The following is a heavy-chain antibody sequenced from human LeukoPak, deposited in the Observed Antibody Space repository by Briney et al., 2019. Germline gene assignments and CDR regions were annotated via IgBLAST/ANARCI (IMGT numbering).Heavy chain of an antibody. V-gene: IGHV4-39*07. Sequence: SSETLSLTCTVSGGSISSGGYYWSWIRQPPGKGLEWIGSIYYSGSTYYNPSLKSRVTISVDTSKNQFSLKLSSVTAVDTAVYYCARVRGLEWLLPVNWFDPWGQGTLVTVSS. CDR3: ARVRGLEWLLPVNWFDP. D-gene: IGHD3-3*01. J-gene: IGHJ5*02. CDR1: GGSISSGGYY. CDR2: IYYSGST.